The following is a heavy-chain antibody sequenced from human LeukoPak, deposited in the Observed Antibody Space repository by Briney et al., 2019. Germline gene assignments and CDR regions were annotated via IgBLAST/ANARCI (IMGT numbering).Heavy chain of an antibody. Sequence: PGGSLRLSCATSGFTFSSYGMHWVRQAPGKGLEWVSYISSSSSTIYYADSVKGRFTISRDNAKNSLYLHMNSLRDEDTAVYYCARSSRAGQTHAFDIWGQGTMVTVSS. CDR2: ISSSSSTI. CDR3: ARSSRAGQTHAFDI. D-gene: IGHD6-19*01. CDR1: GFTFSSYG. J-gene: IGHJ3*02. V-gene: IGHV3-48*02.